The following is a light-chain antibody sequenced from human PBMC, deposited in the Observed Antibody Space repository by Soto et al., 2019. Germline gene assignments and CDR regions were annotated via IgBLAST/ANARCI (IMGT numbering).Light chain of an antibody. Sequence: QSVLPQPPSVSGAPGQRVTISCTGSSSNIGAGYDVHWYQQLPGTAPKLLISGNSNRPSGVPDRFSGSKSGTSASLAITELQAEDEADYYCQSYDRSLRGVVFGGGTQLTVL. V-gene: IGLV1-40*01. CDR3: QSYDRSLRGVV. J-gene: IGLJ2*01. CDR2: GNS. CDR1: SSNIGAGYD.